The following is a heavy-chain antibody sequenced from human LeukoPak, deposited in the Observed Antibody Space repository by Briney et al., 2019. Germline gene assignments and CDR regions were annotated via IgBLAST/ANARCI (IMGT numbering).Heavy chain of an antibody. CDR1: GFTFSTHA. CDR2: IWADGSDQ. CDR3: ARDPPGSGWALDY. D-gene: IGHD6-19*01. J-gene: IGHJ4*02. V-gene: IGHV3-33*01. Sequence: GGSLRLSCAASGFTFSTHALHWVRQAPGKGLDWVAFIWADGSDQEYADSVKGRFTISRDNSKKTMYLQMNSLRVEDTAVYYCARDPPGSGWALDYWGQGTLVTVSS.